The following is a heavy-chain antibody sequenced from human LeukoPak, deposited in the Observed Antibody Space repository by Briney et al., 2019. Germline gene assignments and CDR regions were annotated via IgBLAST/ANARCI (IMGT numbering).Heavy chain of an antibody. CDR2: INHSGNT. CDR3: ARGGPYGNDY. D-gene: IGHD3-10*01. Sequence: SETLSLTCAVYGGSFSGYYWSWIRQPPGKGLEWIGEINHSGNTNYNPSLKSRVTISVDTSKNQFSLKLSSVTAADTAVYYCARGGPYGNDYWGQGTLVPVSS. J-gene: IGHJ4*02. V-gene: IGHV4-34*01. CDR1: GGSFSGYY.